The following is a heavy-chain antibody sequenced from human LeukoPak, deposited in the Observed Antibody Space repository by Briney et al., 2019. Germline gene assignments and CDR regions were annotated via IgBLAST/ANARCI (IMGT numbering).Heavy chain of an antibody. CDR2: ISYSGIT. D-gene: IGHD4-17*01. CDR3: ARPTDDYGDPRPFDY. V-gene: IGHV4-39*01. Sequence: SETLSLTCPVSGGSISGGSYYWGWIRQPPGKGLEWIGSISYSGITYYNPSLKGRVTISADMPNNQFSLRLTSVTAADTAVYYCARPTDDYGDPRPFDYWGQGTLVTVSS. CDR1: GGSISGGSYY. J-gene: IGHJ4*02.